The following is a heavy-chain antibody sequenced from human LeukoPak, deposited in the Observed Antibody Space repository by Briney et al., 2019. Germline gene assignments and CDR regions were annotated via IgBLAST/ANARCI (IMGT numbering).Heavy chain of an antibody. CDR2: WRYDGSP. Sequence: PSEPLSLTCAVSGGSISGRYWSWIRQPPGKGLEWIANWRYDGSPTYTPSLESRATISLDTSKNQFSLRLTSVTAADTAVYYCVVTQKWLAFDYWGQGILVTVSS. CDR3: VVTQKWLAFDY. J-gene: IGHJ4*02. V-gene: IGHV4-59*08. CDR1: GGSISGRY. D-gene: IGHD6-19*01.